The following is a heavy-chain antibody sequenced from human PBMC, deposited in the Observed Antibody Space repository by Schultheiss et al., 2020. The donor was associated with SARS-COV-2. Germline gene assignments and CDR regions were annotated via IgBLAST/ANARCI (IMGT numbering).Heavy chain of an antibody. V-gene: IGHV3-9*01. CDR1: GFTFDDYA. D-gene: IGHD2-21*01. J-gene: IGHJ4*02. Sequence: GGSLRLSCAASGFTFDDYAMHWVRQAPGKGLEWVSGISWNSGSIGYADSVKGRFTISRDNAKNSLYLQMNSLRAEDTAVYYCARVSDCGGDCVASHFDYWGQGTLVTVSS. CDR2: ISWNSGSI. CDR3: ARVSDCGGDCVASHFDY.